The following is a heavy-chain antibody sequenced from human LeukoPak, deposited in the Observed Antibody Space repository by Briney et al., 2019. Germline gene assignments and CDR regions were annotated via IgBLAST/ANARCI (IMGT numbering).Heavy chain of an antibody. CDR3: GLGSGRSDFDY. CDR1: GFTISNAW. CDR2: IKGKSDSGTI. J-gene: IGHJ4*02. Sequence: GGSLRLSCAVSGFTISNAWMNWVRQAPGKGLEWVARIKGKSDSGTIDYAASVKGRFTISRDDSKNTVYLQMNSLTTEDTAVYYCGLGSGRSDFDYWGQGTLVTVSS. V-gene: IGHV3-15*01. D-gene: IGHD3-10*01.